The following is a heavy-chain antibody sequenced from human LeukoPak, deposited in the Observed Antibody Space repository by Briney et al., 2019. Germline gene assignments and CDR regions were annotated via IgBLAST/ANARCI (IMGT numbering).Heavy chain of an antibody. CDR1: GFTFSSYA. Sequence: GGSLRLSCSASGFTFSSYAMHWVRQAPGKGLEYVSAISSNGGSTYYADSVKGRFTISRDNSKNTLYLQMSSLRAEATAVYYCVSGYCSGGSCYLGAFDIWGQGTMVTVSS. J-gene: IGHJ3*02. CDR3: VSGYCSGGSCYLGAFDI. CDR2: ISSNGGST. D-gene: IGHD2-15*01. V-gene: IGHV3-64D*06.